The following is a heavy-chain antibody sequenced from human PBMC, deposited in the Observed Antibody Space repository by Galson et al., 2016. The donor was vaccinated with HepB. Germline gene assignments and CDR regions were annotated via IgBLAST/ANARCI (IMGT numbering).Heavy chain of an antibody. CDR1: GGSISSSDYY. J-gene: IGHJ3*02. V-gene: IGHV4-39*01. CDR3: ARQVGGDSGYDLGDAFDI. Sequence: ETLSLTCTVSGGSISSSDYYWGWIRQPPGKGLEWIGSIYYSGSTYYNPSLKSRVTISVDTSKNQFSLRLSSVTAADTALYYCARQVGGDSGYDLGDAFDIWGQGTMVTVSS. CDR2: IYYSGST. D-gene: IGHD5-12*01.